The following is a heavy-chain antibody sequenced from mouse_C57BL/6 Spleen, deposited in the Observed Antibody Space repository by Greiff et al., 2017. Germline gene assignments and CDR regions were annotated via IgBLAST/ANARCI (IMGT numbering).Heavy chain of an antibody. CDR2: IDPETGGT. J-gene: IGHJ2*01. CDR1: GYTFTDYE. D-gene: IGHD1-1*01. CDR3: TRPNYGSSD. V-gene: IGHV1-15*01. Sequence: VQLQQSGAELVRPGASVTLSCKASGYTFTDYEMHWVKQTPVHGLEWIGAIDPETGGTAYNQKFKGKAILTADKSSSTAYMELRSRTSEDSAVYYCTRPNYGSSDWGQGTTLTVSS.